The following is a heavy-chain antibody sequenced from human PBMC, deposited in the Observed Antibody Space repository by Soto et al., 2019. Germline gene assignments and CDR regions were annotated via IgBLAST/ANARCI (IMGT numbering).Heavy chain of an antibody. D-gene: IGHD3-10*01. CDR3: ARVILGSYYFDY. J-gene: IGHJ4*02. CDR1: GYNFTRYW. V-gene: IGHV5-51*01. CDR2: IYPGDSDI. Sequence: PGESLKISCKGSGYNFTRYWIGWVRQMPGKGLEWMGIIYPGDSDIRYSPSFEGQVTISADKSISTAYLQWSSLKASDTAMYYCARVILGSYYFDYWGQGTLVTVSS.